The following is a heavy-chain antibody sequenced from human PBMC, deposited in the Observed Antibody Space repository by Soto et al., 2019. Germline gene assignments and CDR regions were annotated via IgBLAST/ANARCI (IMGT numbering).Heavy chain of an antibody. J-gene: IGHJ5*02. CDR3: ARQSRMPRFDP. CDR1: GYSFTSYW. CDR2: IYPGDSDT. V-gene: IGHV5-51*01. D-gene: IGHD2-2*01. Sequence: PGESLKISCKGSGYSFTSYWIGWVRQLPGKGLEWMGIIYPGDSDTRYSPSFQGQVTISADKSINTAYLPWSSLKAWDTAMYYCARQSRMPRFDPWGQGTLVTVSS.